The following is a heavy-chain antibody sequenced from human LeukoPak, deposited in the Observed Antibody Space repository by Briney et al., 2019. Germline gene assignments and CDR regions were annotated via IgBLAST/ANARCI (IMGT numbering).Heavy chain of an antibody. CDR1: GFTFSSYW. D-gene: IGHD3-22*01. Sequence: GGSLRLSCAASGFTFSSYWMSWVRQAPGKGLEWVANIKQDGSEKYYVDSVKGRFTIYRDNAKNSLYLQMNSLRAEDTAVYYCAREDYYDSSGYYGGFDYWGQGTLVTVSS. V-gene: IGHV3-7*01. CDR3: AREDYYDSSGYYGGFDY. CDR2: IKQDGSEK. J-gene: IGHJ4*02.